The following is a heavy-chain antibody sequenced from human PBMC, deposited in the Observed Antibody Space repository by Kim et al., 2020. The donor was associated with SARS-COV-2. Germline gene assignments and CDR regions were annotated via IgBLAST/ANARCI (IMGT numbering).Heavy chain of an antibody. CDR2: INHSGST. CDR3: ARMGGIAAAGIGVGDPKYGMDV. D-gene: IGHD6-13*01. CDR1: GGSFSGYY. V-gene: IGHV4-34*01. Sequence: SETLSLTCAVYGGSFSGYYWSWIRQPPGKGLEWIGEINHSGSTNYNPSLKSRVTISVDTSKNQFSLKLSSVTAADTAVYYCARMGGIAAAGIGVGDPKYGMDVWGQGTTVTVSS. J-gene: IGHJ6*02.